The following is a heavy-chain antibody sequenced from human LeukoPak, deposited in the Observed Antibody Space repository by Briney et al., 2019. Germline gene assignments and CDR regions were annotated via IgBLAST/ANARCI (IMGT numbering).Heavy chain of an antibody. J-gene: IGHJ6*03. CDR1: GFTFSSSD. CDR3: ARGPPRGKYYYMDV. Sequence: GGSLRLSCAASGFTFSSSDMHRVRQPTGQGLEWVSTIGTASDTYYPGSVEGRFTLSRDNAKNSLYLQMNSLTAGDTAVYYCARGPPRGKYYYMDVWGKGTTVTVSS. V-gene: IGHV3-13*04. CDR2: IGTASDT. D-gene: IGHD1-1*01.